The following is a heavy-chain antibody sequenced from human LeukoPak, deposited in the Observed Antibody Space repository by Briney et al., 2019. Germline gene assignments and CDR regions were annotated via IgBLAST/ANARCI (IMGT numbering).Heavy chain of an antibody. V-gene: IGHV4-34*01. Sequence: SETLSLTCAVYGGSFSGYYWSWIRQPPGKGLEWIGEINHSGSTNYNPSLKSRVTISVDTSKNQFSLKLSSVTAADTAVYYCARDGGGGYNYLNPLYNWFDPWGQGTLVTVSS. CDR3: ARDGGGGYNYLNPLYNWFDP. D-gene: IGHD5-24*01. CDR2: INHSGST. J-gene: IGHJ5*02. CDR1: GGSFSGYY.